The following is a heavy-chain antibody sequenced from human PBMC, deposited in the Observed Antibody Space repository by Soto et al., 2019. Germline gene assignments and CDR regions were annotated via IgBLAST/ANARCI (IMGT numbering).Heavy chain of an antibody. J-gene: IGHJ6*02. CDR1: GDSVSSNSAA. Sequence: PSQTLSLTCAISGDSVSSNSAAWNWIRQSPSRGLEWLGRTYYRSKWYNDYAVSVKSRITINPDTSKNQFSLQLNSVTPEETAVYYCARLPLNYDFWSGYYSYYGMHVSGQGTTATVYS. CDR2: TYYRSKWYN. CDR3: ARLPLNYDFWSGYYSYYGMHV. V-gene: IGHV6-1*01. D-gene: IGHD3-3*01.